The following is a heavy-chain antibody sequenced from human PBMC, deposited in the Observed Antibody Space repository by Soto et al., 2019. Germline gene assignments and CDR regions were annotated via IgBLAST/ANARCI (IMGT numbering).Heavy chain of an antibody. CDR2: ILSDAINK. J-gene: IGHJ3*02. V-gene: IGHV3-30-3*01. D-gene: IGHD6-13*01. CDR3: AIIATSGGGDAFDI. Sequence: QVQLVESGGGVVQPGRSLRLSCAASGFTFSNYAMHWVRQAPGKGLEWVAAILSDAINKYSADSVKGRFTISRDNSKNTLYLQMNSLRPEDTAVYYCAIIATSGGGDAFDIWGQGTMVTVSS. CDR1: GFTFSNYA.